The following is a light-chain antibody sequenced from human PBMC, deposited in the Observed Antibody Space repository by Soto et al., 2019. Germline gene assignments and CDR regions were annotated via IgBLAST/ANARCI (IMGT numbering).Light chain of an antibody. V-gene: IGLV2-14*01. CDR2: EVS. Sequence: QSVLTQPASVSGSPGQSITISCTGTSSDVGGYNYVSWYQQHPGKAPKLMIYEVSNRPSGVSNRFSGSKSDNTASLTISGLQAEDEADYSCSSYTSTNTPYVXGTANRSPS. CDR1: SSDVGGYNY. J-gene: IGLJ1*01. CDR3: SSYTSTNTPYV.